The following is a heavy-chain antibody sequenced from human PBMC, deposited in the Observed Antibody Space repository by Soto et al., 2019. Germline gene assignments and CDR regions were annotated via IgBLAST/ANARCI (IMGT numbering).Heavy chain of an antibody. CDR3: ARGAPVVNAY. D-gene: IGHD3-22*01. CDR2: IYHSGST. Sequence: QLQLQESGSGLVKPSQTLSLTCAVSGGSISSGGYSWSWIRQPPGKGLEWIGYIYHSGSTYYNPSRKSRVTISVGRSKNQCSLKLSSVTAADKAVYYCARGAPVVNAYWCQGTLVTVSS. J-gene: IGHJ4*02. V-gene: IGHV4-30-2*01. CDR1: GGSISSGGYS.